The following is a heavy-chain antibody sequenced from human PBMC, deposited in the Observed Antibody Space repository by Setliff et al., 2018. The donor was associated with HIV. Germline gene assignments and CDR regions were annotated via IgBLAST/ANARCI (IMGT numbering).Heavy chain of an antibody. J-gene: IGHJ5*02. CDR1: GYTFTGYA. CDR3: ARALYGEYGGDLNWLDP. Sequence: ASVKVSCKASGYTFTGYAMNWVRQAPGQGLEWMGWINTNTGNPTYAQGFTGRFVFSVDTSVTTAYLQISGLKADDTAVYYCARALYGEYGGDLNWLDPWGQGTLVTVSS. V-gene: IGHV7-4-1*02. CDR2: INTNTGNP. D-gene: IGHD4-17*01.